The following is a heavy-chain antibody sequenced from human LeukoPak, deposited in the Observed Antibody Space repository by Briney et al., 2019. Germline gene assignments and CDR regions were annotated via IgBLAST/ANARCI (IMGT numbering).Heavy chain of an antibody. J-gene: IGHJ3*02. Sequence: PGGSLRLSCAASGFTFSSYEMNWVRQAPGKGLEWVSYISSSGSTIYYADSVKGRFTISRDNAKNSLYLQMNSLRAEDTAVYYCARGPWWNAFDIWGQGTMVTVSS. D-gene: IGHD2-8*02. CDR1: GFTFSSYE. CDR2: ISSSGSTI. V-gene: IGHV3-48*03. CDR3: ARGPWWNAFDI.